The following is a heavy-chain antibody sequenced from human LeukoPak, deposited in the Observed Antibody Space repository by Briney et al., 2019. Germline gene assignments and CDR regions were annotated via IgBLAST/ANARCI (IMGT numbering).Heavy chain of an antibody. J-gene: IGHJ4*02. CDR2: IYYSGST. Sequence: SETLSLTCTVSGGSISSYYWSWIRQPPGKGLEWIGYIYYSGSTNYNPSLKSRVTISVDTSKNQCSLKPSSVTAADTAVYYCATSKGAYDSSGYYSYYFDYWGQGTLVTVSS. D-gene: IGHD3-22*01. CDR3: ATSKGAYDSSGYYSYYFDY. CDR1: GGSISSYY. V-gene: IGHV4-59*01.